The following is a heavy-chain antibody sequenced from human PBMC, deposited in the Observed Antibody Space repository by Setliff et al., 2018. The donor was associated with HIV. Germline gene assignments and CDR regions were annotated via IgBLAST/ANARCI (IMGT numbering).Heavy chain of an antibody. CDR1: GGSIFSGSYY. J-gene: IGHJ1*01. V-gene: IGHV4-61*02. D-gene: IGHD1-26*01. Sequence: PSETLSLTCTVSGGSIFSGSYYWSWIRQPAGKGLEWIGRIYTSGSTNYNPSLKSRVTISVDTSKNQFSLKLSPVTAADTAVYYCARDFVTGSYFLQWGQGTLVTVSS. CDR2: IYTSGST. CDR3: ARDFVTGSYFLQ.